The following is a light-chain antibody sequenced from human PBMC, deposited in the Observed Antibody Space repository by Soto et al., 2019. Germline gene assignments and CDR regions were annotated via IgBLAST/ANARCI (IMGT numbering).Light chain of an antibody. CDR3: GTWDTSLSAVV. CDR2: DNN. V-gene: IGLV1-51*01. Sequence: QSVLTQPPSVSAAPGQKVTISCSGSSSNIGKNYVSWYQQLPGTPPKVFIYDNNKRPSGIPDRFSGSKSGTSATLGITGLQTGDEADYYCGTWDTSLSAVVFGGGTKLTVL. CDR1: SSNIGKNY. J-gene: IGLJ2*01.